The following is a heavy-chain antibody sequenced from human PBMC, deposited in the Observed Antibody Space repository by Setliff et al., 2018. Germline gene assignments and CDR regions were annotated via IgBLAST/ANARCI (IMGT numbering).Heavy chain of an antibody. CDR2: INHSGNT. V-gene: IGHV4-4*02. D-gene: IGHD3-3*01. Sequence: PSETLSLTCAVSGDSISSGNWWSWVRQPPEKGLEWIGEINHSGNTNYNPSLKSRVTIAVDKSTNQFSLKLNSVTAADTAVYYCARVDYDFWRGYLDVWGKGTTVTVSS. CDR3: ARVDYDFWRGYLDV. J-gene: IGHJ6*03. CDR1: GDSISSGNW.